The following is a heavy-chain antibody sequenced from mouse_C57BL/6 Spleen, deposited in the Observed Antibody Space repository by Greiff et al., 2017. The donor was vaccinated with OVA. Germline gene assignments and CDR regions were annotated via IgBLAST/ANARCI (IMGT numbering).Heavy chain of an antibody. D-gene: IGHD3-1*01. V-gene: IGHV1-26*01. CDR1: GYTFTDYY. CDR3: ARRSDAGFAY. J-gene: IGHJ3*01. CDR2: INPNNGGT. Sequence: EVQLQQSGPELVKPGASVKISCKASGYTFTDYYMNWVKQSHGQSLEWIGDINPNNGGTSYNQKFKGKATLTVDKSSSTAYMELRSLTSEDSAVYYCARRSDAGFAYWGQGTLVTVSA.